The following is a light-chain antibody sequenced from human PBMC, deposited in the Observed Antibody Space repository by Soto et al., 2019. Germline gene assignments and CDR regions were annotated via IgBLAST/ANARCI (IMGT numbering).Light chain of an antibody. J-gene: IGKJ1*01. Sequence: DIQMPQSPSSLSASVGDRLTITGRASQGISTYLNWYHQKPGKAPKLLIYAASSLQSGVPSRFSGSGSETDFTLTISSLQPEDFATYSCQQSYSTTWTVGQGNKVDIK. V-gene: IGKV1-39*01. CDR1: QGISTY. CDR2: AAS. CDR3: QQSYSTTWT.